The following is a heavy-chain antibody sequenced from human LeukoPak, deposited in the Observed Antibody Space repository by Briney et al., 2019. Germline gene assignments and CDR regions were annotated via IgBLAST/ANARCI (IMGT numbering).Heavy chain of an antibody. CDR3: ARSHYDILTAHYPHWFDP. V-gene: IGHV3-30*04. Sequence: LRLSCAASGFTFSSYAMHWVRQAPGKGLEWVAVISYDGSNKYYADSVKGRFTISRDNSNNTLYLQMNSLRAEDTAVYYCARSHYDILTAHYPHWFDPWGQGTLVTVSS. CDR2: ISYDGSNK. D-gene: IGHD3-9*01. CDR1: GFTFSSYA. J-gene: IGHJ5*02.